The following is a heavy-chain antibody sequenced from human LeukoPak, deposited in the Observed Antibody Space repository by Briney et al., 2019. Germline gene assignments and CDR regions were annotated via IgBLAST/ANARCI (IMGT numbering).Heavy chain of an antibody. CDR2: IKQDGSEE. J-gene: IGHJ4*02. CDR3: SNGIYSSSY. D-gene: IGHD6-6*01. Sequence: GGSLRLSCAASGFTFSTYWMSWVRQAPGKGLEWVANIKQDGSEEYYVDSVRGRFTISRDNAKNSLYLQMNSLRAEDTAMYYCSNGIYSSSYWGQGTLVTVSS. V-gene: IGHV3-7*01. CDR1: GFTFSTYW.